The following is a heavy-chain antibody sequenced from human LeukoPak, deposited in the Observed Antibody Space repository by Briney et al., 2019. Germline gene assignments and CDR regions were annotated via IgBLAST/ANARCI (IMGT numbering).Heavy chain of an antibody. CDR3: ARGASSSWATFDY. CDR2: ISSSSSYI. J-gene: IGHJ4*02. Sequence: GGSLRLSCTASGFTFTTYAMSWVRQAPGKGLEWVSSISSSSSYIYYADSVKGRFTISRDNAKNSLYLQMNSLRAEDTAVYYCARGASSSWATFDYWGQGTLVTVSS. V-gene: IGHV3-21*01. D-gene: IGHD6-13*01. CDR1: GFTFTTYA.